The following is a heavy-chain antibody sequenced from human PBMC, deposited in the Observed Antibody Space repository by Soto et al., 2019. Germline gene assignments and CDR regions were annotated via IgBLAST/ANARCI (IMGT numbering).Heavy chain of an antibody. D-gene: IGHD6-6*01. V-gene: IGHV3-30-3*01. Sequence: PGGSLRLSWSASGITVSSYAIHWVRQAPGKGMEWVAVISYDGSNKYYADSVKRRFTISRDNSKNTLYLQMNSLRAEDTAVYHCARGGSSSSGFYGMDVWGQGTTVTVSS. CDR3: ARGGSSSSGFYGMDV. CDR2: ISYDGSNK. CDR1: GITVSSYA. J-gene: IGHJ6*02.